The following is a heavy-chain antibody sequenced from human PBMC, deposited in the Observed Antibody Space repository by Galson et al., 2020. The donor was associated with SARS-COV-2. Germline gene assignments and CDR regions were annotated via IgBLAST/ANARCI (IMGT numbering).Heavy chain of an antibody. J-gene: IGHJ5*02. CDR1: GYTFTSYG. Sequence: ASVKVSCKASGYTFTSYGISWVRQAHGQGLEWMGWISAYNGNTNYAQKLQGRVTMTTDTSTSTAYMELRSLRSDDTAVYYCAREYSSTAVGNWFDPWCQGTLVTVSS. V-gene: IGHV1-18*01. CDR2: ISAYNGNT. D-gene: IGHD6-13*01. CDR3: AREYSSTAVGNWFDP.